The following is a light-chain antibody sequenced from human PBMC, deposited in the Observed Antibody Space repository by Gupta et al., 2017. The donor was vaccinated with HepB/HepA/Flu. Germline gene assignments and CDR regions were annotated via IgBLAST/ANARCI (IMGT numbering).Light chain of an antibody. Sequence: QSVPTQPPSTSGTPGQRVTISCSGSSSNIGSNTVNWYQQLPGTAPKLVIYNNNQWPSGVPDRFSGSKSGTSASLAISGLQSEDEADYYWAAWDDSLNGWVFGGGTKLTVL. CDR2: NNN. J-gene: IGLJ3*02. CDR1: SSNIGSNT. CDR3: AAWDDSLNGWV. V-gene: IGLV1-44*01.